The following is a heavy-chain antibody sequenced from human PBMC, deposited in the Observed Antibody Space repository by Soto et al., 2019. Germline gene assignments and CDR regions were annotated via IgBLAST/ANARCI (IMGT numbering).Heavy chain of an antibody. CDR3: ARRESYCSSTTCANYYLDY. D-gene: IGHD2-2*01. Sequence: PGESLKISCQGSGYRFTTYWIAWVRQMPGKGLEWMGIIYPDDSATRYSPSFQGQVTISADKSISTAYLQWSSLQASDTAMYYCARRESYCSSTTCANYYLDYWGQGTLVTVS. CDR2: IYPDDSAT. CDR1: GYRFTTYW. V-gene: IGHV5-51*01. J-gene: IGHJ4*02.